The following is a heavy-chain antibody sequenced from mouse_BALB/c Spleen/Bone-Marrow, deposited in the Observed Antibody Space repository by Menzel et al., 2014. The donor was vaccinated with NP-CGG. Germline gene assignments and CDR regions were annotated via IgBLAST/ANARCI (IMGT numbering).Heavy chain of an antibody. CDR3: AREGYGYQYFDY. CDR2: IDTSDSYT. Sequence: QVQLQQSGAELVMPGASVEMSCKASGYTFTDYWMHWVKQRPGQGLEGIGAIDTSDSYTSYNQKFKGKATLTVDESSSTAYMQLSSLTSEDSAVYYCAREGYGYQYFDYWGQGTTLTVSS. J-gene: IGHJ2*01. V-gene: IGHV1-69*01. CDR1: GYTFTDYW. D-gene: IGHD2-2*01.